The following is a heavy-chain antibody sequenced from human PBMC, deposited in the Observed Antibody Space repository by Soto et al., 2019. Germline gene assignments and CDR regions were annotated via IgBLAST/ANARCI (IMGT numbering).Heavy chain of an antibody. Sequence: PSETLSLTCAVYGGSFSGYYWSWIRQPPGKGLEWIGEINHSGSTNYNPSLKSRVTISVDTSKNQFSLKLSSVTAADTAVYYCARAPRIMITFGGIYYMDVWGKGTTVTVSS. CDR3: ARAPRIMITFGGIYYMDV. V-gene: IGHV4-34*01. CDR1: GGSFSGYY. J-gene: IGHJ6*03. D-gene: IGHD3-16*01. CDR2: INHSGST.